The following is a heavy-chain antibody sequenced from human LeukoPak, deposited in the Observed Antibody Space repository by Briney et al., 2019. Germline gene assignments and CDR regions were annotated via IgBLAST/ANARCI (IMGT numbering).Heavy chain of an antibody. Sequence: SETLSLTCAVYGGSFSGYYWSWIRQPPGKGLEWIGEINHSGSTNYNPSLKSRVTISVDTSKNQFSLKLSPVTAADTAVYYCASPYGDYNGAFDIWGQGTMVTVSS. CDR3: ASPYGDYNGAFDI. D-gene: IGHD4-17*01. J-gene: IGHJ3*02. CDR1: GGSFSGYY. V-gene: IGHV4-34*01. CDR2: INHSGST.